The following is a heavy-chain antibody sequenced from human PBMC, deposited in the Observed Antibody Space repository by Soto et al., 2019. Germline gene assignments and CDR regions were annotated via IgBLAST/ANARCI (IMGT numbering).Heavy chain of an antibody. D-gene: IGHD3-10*01. Sequence: QVQLQQWGAGLLKPSETLSLTCAVYGGSFSGYYWSWIRQPPGKGLEWIGEINHSGSTNYNPSLKSRVTISVDTSKNQFSLKLSSVTAADTAVYYCARENKVRGVKSGPPAQRYYYYYMDVWGKGTTVTVSS. CDR3: ARENKVRGVKSGPPAQRYYYYYMDV. V-gene: IGHV4-34*01. CDR2: INHSGST. J-gene: IGHJ6*03. CDR1: GGSFSGYY.